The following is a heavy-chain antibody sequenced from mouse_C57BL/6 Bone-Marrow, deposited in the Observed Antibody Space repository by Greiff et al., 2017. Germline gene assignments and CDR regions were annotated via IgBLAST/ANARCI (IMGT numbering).Heavy chain of an antibody. J-gene: IGHJ2*01. CDR3: TKPLMTTVVATSYFDY. Sequence: VQLQQSGTVLARPGASVKMSCKTSGYTFTSYWMHWVKQRPGQGLEWIGAIYPGNSDTSYNQKFKGKAKLTAVTSASTAYMELSSLTNEDSAVYYCTKPLMTTVVATSYFDYWGQGTTLTVSS. CDR2: IYPGNSDT. V-gene: IGHV1-5*01. CDR1: GYTFTSYW. D-gene: IGHD1-1*01.